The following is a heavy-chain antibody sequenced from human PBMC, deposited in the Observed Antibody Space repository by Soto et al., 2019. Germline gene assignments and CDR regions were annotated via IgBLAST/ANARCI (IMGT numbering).Heavy chain of an antibody. Sequence: PGGSLRLSCAASGFTFSSYSMNWVRQAPGKGLEWVSYISSSSSTIYYADSVKGRFTISRDNAKNSLYLQMNSLRDEDTAVYYCARILSTPRLSGSYYPHRYYYYGMDVWGQGTTVTDSS. D-gene: IGHD1-26*01. J-gene: IGHJ6*02. CDR3: ARILSTPRLSGSYYPHRYYYYGMDV. CDR1: GFTFSSYS. CDR2: ISSSSSTI. V-gene: IGHV3-48*02.